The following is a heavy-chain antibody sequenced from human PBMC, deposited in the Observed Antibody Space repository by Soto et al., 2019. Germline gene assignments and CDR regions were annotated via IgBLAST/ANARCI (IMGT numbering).Heavy chain of an antibody. CDR2: IYYSGST. J-gene: IGHJ4*02. CDR3: ARAQWGFPHFDY. D-gene: IGHD1-26*01. V-gene: IGHV4-59*01. Sequence: PSETLSLTCIVSGGSINSSYYWSWIRQPPGKGLEWIGYIYYSGSTNYNPSLKSRVTISVDTSKNQFSLKLSSVTAADTAVYYCARAQWGFPHFDYWGQGTLVTVSS. CDR1: GGSINSSYY.